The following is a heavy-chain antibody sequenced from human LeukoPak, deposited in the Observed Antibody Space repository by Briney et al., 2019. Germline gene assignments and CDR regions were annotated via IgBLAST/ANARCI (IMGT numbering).Heavy chain of an antibody. CDR3: ATRFKGSGGRSHDAFDI. Sequence: GASVKVSCKASGGTFSSYAISWVRQAPGQGLEWMGGIIPIFGTANYAQKFQGRVTITTDESTSTAYMELSSLRSEDTAVYYCATRFKGSGGRSHDAFDIWGQGTMVTVSS. V-gene: IGHV1-69*05. CDR1: GGTFSSYA. D-gene: IGHD3-3*01. CDR2: IIPIFGTA. J-gene: IGHJ3*02.